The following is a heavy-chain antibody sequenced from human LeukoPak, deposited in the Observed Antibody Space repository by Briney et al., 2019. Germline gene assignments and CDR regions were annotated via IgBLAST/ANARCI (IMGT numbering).Heavy chain of an antibody. Sequence: GGSLRLSCAASGFTFSSYAMSWVRQAPGKGLEWVSAISGSGGSTYHADSVKGRFTISRDNSKNTLYLQMNSLRAEDTAVYYCAKGAMVRGVIPYYFDYWGQGTLVTVSS. D-gene: IGHD3-10*01. CDR2: ISGSGGST. J-gene: IGHJ4*02. V-gene: IGHV3-23*01. CDR3: AKGAMVRGVIPYYFDY. CDR1: GFTFSSYA.